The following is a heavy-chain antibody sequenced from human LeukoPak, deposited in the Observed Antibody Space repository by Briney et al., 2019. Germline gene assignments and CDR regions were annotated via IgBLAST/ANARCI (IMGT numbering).Heavy chain of an antibody. V-gene: IGHV3-23*01. J-gene: IGHJ1*01. CDR3: APTSRFSFQH. CDR2: ITDSGSRT. D-gene: IGHD6-6*01. Sequence: GGSLRLSCAASGFTFSSYSMSWVRQAPGKGLEWVSMITDSGSRTYYADSVKGRFTISRDNSRNSLYLQMNSLRAGDTALYYCAPTSRFSFQHWGQGALVTVSS. CDR1: GFTFSSYS.